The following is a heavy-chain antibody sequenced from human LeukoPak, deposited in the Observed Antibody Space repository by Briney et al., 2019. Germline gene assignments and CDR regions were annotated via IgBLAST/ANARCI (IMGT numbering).Heavy chain of an antibody. Sequence: SGGSLRLSCAASGFTISSNYMSWVRQAPGKGLEWVSVIYSGGSTYYADSVKGRFTISRDNSKNTLYLQMNSLRAEDTAVYYCARDSRGYSSSWYGWFDPWGQGTLVTVSS. CDR1: GFTISSNY. D-gene: IGHD6-13*01. CDR3: ARDSRGYSSSWYGWFDP. CDR2: IYSGGST. V-gene: IGHV3-53*01. J-gene: IGHJ5*02.